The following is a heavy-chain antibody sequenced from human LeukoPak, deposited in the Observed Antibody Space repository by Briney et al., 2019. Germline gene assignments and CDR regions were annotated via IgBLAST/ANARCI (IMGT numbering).Heavy chain of an antibody. Sequence: PSETLSLTCTVSGGAITSHYWTWIRQSPVKELEWIGDLSNSGSTSYNPSLKSRVTISIDTSKSQFSLKLTSVTAADTAVYYCGRDALVGYFSYYYMDVWGKGTTVTVSS. V-gene: IGHV4-59*11. CDR2: LSNSGST. CDR3: GRDALVGYFSYYYMDV. D-gene: IGHD2-15*01. CDR1: GGAITSHY. J-gene: IGHJ6*03.